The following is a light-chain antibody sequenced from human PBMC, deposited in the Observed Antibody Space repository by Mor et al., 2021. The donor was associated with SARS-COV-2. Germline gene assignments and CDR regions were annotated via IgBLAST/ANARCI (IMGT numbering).Light chain of an antibody. V-gene: IGLV6-57*02. J-gene: IGLJ3*02. CDR3: QSYDSSSWV. Sequence: GSIASNYVQWYQQRPGSAPTTVIYEDNQRPSGVPDRFSGSIDSSSNSASLTISGLKTEDEADYYCQSYDSSSWVFGGGTKL. CDR1: GSIASNY. CDR2: EDN.